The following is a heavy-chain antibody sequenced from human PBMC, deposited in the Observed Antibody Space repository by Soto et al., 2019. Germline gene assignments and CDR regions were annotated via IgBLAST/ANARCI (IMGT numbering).Heavy chain of an antibody. Sequence: PGGSLRLSCAASGFTFSSYGMHWVRQAPGKGLEWVAVISYDGSSKYYADSVKGRFTISRDNSKNTLYLQMSSLRAEDTAVYYCARLMITFGYYYYGMDVWGQGTTVTVSS. CDR3: ARLMITFGYYYYGMDV. V-gene: IGHV3-30*03. J-gene: IGHJ6*02. CDR2: ISYDGSSK. D-gene: IGHD3-16*01. CDR1: GFTFSSYG.